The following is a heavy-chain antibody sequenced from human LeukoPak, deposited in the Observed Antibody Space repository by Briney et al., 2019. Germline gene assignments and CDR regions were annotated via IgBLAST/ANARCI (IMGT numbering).Heavy chain of an antibody. CDR3: ARVYSSGWYQWFDP. J-gene: IGHJ5*02. V-gene: IGHV4-38-2*02. Sequence: SETLSLTCTVSGYSISSGYYWGWIRQPPGKGLEWIGTLYYNGNSYYTPSLERRVTITADTSKNQFSLKLNSVTAADTAIYHCARVYSSGWYQWFDPWGQGILVTVSS. CDR2: LYYNGNS. CDR1: GYSISSGYY. D-gene: IGHD6-19*01.